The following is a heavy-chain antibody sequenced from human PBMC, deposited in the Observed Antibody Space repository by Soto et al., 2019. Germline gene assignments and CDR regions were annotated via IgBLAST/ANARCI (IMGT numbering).Heavy chain of an antibody. Sequence: LKISCKGSGYSFTSYWISWVRQMPGKGLEWMGRIDPSDSYTNYSPSFQGHVTISADKSISTAYLQWSSLKASDTAMYYCASWGSTSCLSCYYYGMDVWGQGTTVTVSS. CDR3: ASWGSTSCLSCYYYGMDV. J-gene: IGHJ6*02. V-gene: IGHV5-10-1*01. D-gene: IGHD2-2*01. CDR1: GYSFTSYW. CDR2: IDPSDSYT.